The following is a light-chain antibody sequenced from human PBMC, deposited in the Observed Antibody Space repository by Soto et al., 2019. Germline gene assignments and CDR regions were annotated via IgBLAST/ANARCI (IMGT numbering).Light chain of an antibody. V-gene: IGLV7-46*01. J-gene: IGLJ2*01. CDR3: LLTYSGGRV. CDR1: DGPVTSNHF. CDR2: DTT. Sequence: QAVVTQEPSLTVSPGGTVTLTCGSSDGPVTSNHFPYWYQQRPGQVPRTLIYDTTNRQSWAPARFSGSLVGVKAALTLSGAQPEDEADYYCLLTYSGGRVFGGGTKVTVL.